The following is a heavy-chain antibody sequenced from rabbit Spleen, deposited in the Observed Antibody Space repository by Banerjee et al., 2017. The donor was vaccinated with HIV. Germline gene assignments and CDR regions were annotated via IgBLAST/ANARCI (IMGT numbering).Heavy chain of an antibody. V-gene: IGHV1S45*01. J-gene: IGHJ6*01. CDR1: GFSFISNSY. Sequence: QEQLVESGGGLVQPEGSLTLTCTASGFSFISNSYMCWVRQAPGKGLEWIACIYADSSSFTYYASWAKGRFTISKISSTTVTLQMTSLTVADTATYFCARDLDGVIGWNFGWWGPGTLVTVS. CDR2: IYADSSSFT. CDR3: ARDLDGVIGWNFGW. D-gene: IGHD4-1*01.